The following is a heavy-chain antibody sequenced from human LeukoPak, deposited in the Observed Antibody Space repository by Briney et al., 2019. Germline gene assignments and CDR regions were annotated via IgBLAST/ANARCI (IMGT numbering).Heavy chain of an antibody. CDR2: INSDGSST. Sequence: GGSLRLSCAASGFTFSGYWMHWVRQAPGKGLVWVSRINSDGSSTSYADSVKGRFTISRDNAKNTLYLQMNSLRAEDTAVYYCARDGELYYYDSSGYYDYWGQGTLVTVSS. V-gene: IGHV3-74*01. D-gene: IGHD3-22*01. CDR3: ARDGELYYYDSSGYYDY. CDR1: GFTFSGYW. J-gene: IGHJ4*02.